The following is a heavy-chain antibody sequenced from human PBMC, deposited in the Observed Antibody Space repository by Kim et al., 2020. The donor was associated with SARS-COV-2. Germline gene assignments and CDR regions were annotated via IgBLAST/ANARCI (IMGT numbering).Heavy chain of an antibody. J-gene: IGHJ4*02. Sequence: GGSLRLSCAASGFTFSSYAMHWVRQAPGKGLEWVAVISYDGSNKYYADSVKGRFTISRDNSKNTLYLQMNSLRAEDTAVYYCARGPYGGYCSSTSCYDFVDYWGQGTLVTVSS. CDR1: GFTFSSYA. CDR2: ISYDGSNK. V-gene: IGHV3-30-3*01. CDR3: ARGPYGGYCSSTSCYDFVDY. D-gene: IGHD2-2*01.